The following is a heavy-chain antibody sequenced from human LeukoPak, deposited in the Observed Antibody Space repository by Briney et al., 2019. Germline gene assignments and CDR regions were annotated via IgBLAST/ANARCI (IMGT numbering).Heavy chain of an antibody. CDR1: GFTFSSYA. CDR3: ARTGEYSYDFWSGYYTDDYFDY. CDR2: ISYDGSNK. D-gene: IGHD3-3*01. V-gene: IGHV3-30*04. J-gene: IGHJ4*02. Sequence: GGSLRLSCAASGFTFSSYAMHWVRQAPGKRLEWVAVISYDGSNKYYADSVKGRFTISRDNSKNTLYLQMNSLRAEDTAVYYCARTGEYSYDFWSGYYTDDYFDYWGQGTLVTVSS.